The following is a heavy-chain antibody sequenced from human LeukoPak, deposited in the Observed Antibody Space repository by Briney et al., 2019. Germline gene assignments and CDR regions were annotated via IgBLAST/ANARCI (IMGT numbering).Heavy chain of an antibody. J-gene: IGHJ4*02. CDR3: ARGSGHCSGGSCYGDY. D-gene: IGHD2-15*01. CDR2: INHSGST. Sequence: SETLSLTCAVYGGSFSGYYWRWIRQPPGKGLEWIGEINHSGSTNYNPSLKSRVTISVDTSKNQFSLKLSSVTAADTAVYYCARGSGHCSGGSCYGDYWGQGTLVTVSS. CDR1: GGSFSGYY. V-gene: IGHV4-34*01.